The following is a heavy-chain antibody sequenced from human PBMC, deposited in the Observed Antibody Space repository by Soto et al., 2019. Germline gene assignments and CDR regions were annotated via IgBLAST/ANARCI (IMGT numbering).Heavy chain of an antibody. V-gene: IGHV4-39*01. CDR1: DGSISISSYY. D-gene: IGHD2-2*01. Sequence: PSETLSVSCTVSDGSISISSYYKGWTPQPPGKGLEWIGSIYYSGSTYYNPSLKSRVTISVDTSKNQFSLKLSSVTAEDTAVYYCARLSVIPAANAGWFDPWGQGTMVTVSS. CDR3: ARLSVIPAANAGWFDP. J-gene: IGHJ5*02. CDR2: IYYSGST.